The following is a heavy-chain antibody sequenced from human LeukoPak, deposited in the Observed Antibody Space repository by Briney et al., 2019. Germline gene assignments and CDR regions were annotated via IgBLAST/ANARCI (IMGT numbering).Heavy chain of an antibody. V-gene: IGHV4-34*01. CDR2: INHSGGT. J-gene: IGHJ3*02. Sequence: PSETLSLTCAVYGGSLSGYYWSWIRQPPGKGLEWIGEINHSGGTNYDPSLKSRVTTSVDTSKNQFSLNLNSVTAADTAVYYCTRGQGIAIWGQGTKVTVSS. D-gene: IGHD6-13*01. CDR1: GGSLSGYY. CDR3: TRGQGIAI.